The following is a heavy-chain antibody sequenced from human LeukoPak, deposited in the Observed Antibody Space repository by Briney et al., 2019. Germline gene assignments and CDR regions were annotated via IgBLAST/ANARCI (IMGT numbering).Heavy chain of an antibody. J-gene: IGHJ6*03. D-gene: IGHD7-27*01. CDR1: GFTFSSYA. V-gene: IGHV3-23*01. CDR2: ISGSGGST. CDR3: AKDGRELGSFSYYYYMDV. Sequence: PGGSLRLSCAASGFTFSSYAMSWVRQAPGKGLEWVSAISGSGGSTYYADSVKGRFTISRDNSKNTLYLQMNSLRAEDTAVYYCAKDGRELGSFSYYYYMDVWGKGTTVTVSS.